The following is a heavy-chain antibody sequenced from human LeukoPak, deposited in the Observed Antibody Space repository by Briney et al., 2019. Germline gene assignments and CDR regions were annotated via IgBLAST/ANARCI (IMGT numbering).Heavy chain of an antibody. Sequence: GGSLRLSCAASGFTFSSYWINWVRQTPGKGLEWVASTKPDGSESYYVDSLRGRFTISRDNANNSLHLHMNSLRAEATAVYSCVRDYDYSWGTYRLDAFHIWGQGTLVTVSS. D-gene: IGHD3-16*02. V-gene: IGHV3-7*01. CDR2: TKPDGSES. J-gene: IGHJ3*02. CDR1: GFTFSSYW. CDR3: VRDYDYSWGTYRLDAFHI.